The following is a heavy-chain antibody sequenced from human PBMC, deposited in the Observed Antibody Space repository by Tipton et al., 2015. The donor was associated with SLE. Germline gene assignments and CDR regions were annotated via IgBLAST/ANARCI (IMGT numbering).Heavy chain of an antibody. CDR1: GGSINSNNW. D-gene: IGHD4-17*01. CDR3: ARERHGDYDAFDI. J-gene: IGHJ3*02. Sequence: TLSLTCAVSGGSINSNNWWSWVRQPPGKGLEWIGEIHESGGPNYNPSLESRVTISLDKSKNQFSLEVTSVTAADTVLDYCARERHGDYDAFDIWGQGTMVTVSS. CDR2: IHESGGP. V-gene: IGHV4-4*02.